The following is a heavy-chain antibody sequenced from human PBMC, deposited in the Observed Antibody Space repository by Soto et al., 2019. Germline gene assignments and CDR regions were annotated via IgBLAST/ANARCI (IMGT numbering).Heavy chain of an antibody. D-gene: IGHD6-13*01. CDR3: TRHEGGAAADRPLDY. V-gene: IGHV4-39*01. J-gene: IGHJ4*02. Sequence: PSETLSLTCTVSGGSISSSSYYWGWIRQPPGKGLEWIGSIYYSGSTYYNPSLKSRVTISVDTSKNQFSLKLSSVTAADTAMYYCTRHEGGAAADRPLDYWGQGTLVTVSS. CDR1: GGSISSSSYY. CDR2: IYYSGST.